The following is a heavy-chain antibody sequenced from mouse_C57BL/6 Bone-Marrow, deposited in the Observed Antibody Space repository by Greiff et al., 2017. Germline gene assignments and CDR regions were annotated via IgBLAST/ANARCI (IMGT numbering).Heavy chain of an antibody. CDR2: IHPSDSST. CDR1: GYPFTGSW. Sequence: QVQLQQPGPELVMPGSSVKLSCRASGYPFTGSWMHWVRQSPGPGLEWIGGIHPSDSSTNSIQTFKGKSTLPVDKSSSTAYMQLSSLTSEDSAVYDGARESYYGNCCCADWGQGTRVTVAA. D-gene: IGHD1-1*01. CDR3: ARESYYGNCCCAD. J-gene: IGHJ3*01. V-gene: IGHV1-69*01.